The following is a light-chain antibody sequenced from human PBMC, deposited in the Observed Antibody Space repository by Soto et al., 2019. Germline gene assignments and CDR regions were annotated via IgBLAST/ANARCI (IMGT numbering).Light chain of an antibody. J-gene: IGKJ3*01. CDR3: QKYNIAPFT. Sequence: DIQMTQSPSPLSASVGDRVTITCRASQGIRNYLAWYQQKPGKPPKLLIYAAFILQSGVPSRFSGRGSGTDFTLTISSLQPDDVATYYCQKYNIAPFTFGPGTKFDL. V-gene: IGKV1-27*01. CDR2: AAF. CDR1: QGIRNY.